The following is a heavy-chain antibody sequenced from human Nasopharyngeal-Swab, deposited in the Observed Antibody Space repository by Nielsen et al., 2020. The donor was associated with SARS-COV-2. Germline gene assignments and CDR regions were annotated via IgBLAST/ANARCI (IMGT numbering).Heavy chain of an antibody. CDR1: GFTFSSYG. D-gene: IGHD2-2*01. V-gene: IGHV3-30*18. Sequence: GESLKISCAASGFTFSSYGMHWVRQAPGKGLEWVAVISYDGSNKYYADSVKGRFTISRDNSKNTLYLQMNSLRAEDTAVYYCAKSIVVVPAAIGAGVPDVWGKGTTVTASS. CDR3: AKSIVVVPAAIGAGVPDV. J-gene: IGHJ6*04. CDR2: ISYDGSNK.